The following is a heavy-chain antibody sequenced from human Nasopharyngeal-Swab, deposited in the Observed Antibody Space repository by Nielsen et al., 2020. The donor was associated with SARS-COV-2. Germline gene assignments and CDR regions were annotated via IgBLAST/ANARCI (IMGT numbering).Heavy chain of an antibody. J-gene: IGHJ5*02. CDR2: ISSGSSYT. V-gene: IGHV3-11*05. D-gene: IGHD6-13*01. CDR1: GFTFRDYY. Sequence: GESLKISCAASGFTFRDYYMSWIRQAPGKGLEWVSYISSGSSYTNYADSVKGRFTISRDNAKNSLYLQMNSLRAEDTAVYYCARDQDSSSWYWAWGQGTLVTVSS. CDR3: ARDQDSSSWYWA.